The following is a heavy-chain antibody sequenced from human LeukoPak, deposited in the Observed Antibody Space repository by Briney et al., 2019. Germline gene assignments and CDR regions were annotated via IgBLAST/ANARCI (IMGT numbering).Heavy chain of an antibody. J-gene: IGHJ4*02. CDR3: AKGMQHLDY. CDR2: LSPHGSRS. CDR1: GFTFSTYW. V-gene: IGHV3-74*01. D-gene: IGHD6-13*01. Sequence: GGSLRLSCAASGFTFSTYWMHWVRQAPGKGLVWVSRLSPHGSRSIYADSVKGRFTVSRDNAKNTLYLQMYSLRVEDTAVYYCAKGMQHLDYWGQGTLVTVSS.